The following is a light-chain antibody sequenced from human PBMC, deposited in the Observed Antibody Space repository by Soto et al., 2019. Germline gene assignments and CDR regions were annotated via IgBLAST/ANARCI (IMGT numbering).Light chain of an antibody. CDR1: SSNIGGKT. CDR3: AAWDDSLNGYV. Sequence: QSVLTQPPSASGTPGQRVTISCSGSSSNIGGKTVNWYQQLPGTAPKLLIYGSDQRPSGVPDRFSDSKSGTSASLAISGLQSEDEADYYCAAWDDSLNGYVFGTGTKVTVL. CDR2: GSD. V-gene: IGLV1-44*01. J-gene: IGLJ1*01.